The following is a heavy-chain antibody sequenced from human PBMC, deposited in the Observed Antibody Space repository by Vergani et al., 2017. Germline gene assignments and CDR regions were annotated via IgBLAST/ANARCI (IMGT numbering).Heavy chain of an antibody. J-gene: IGHJ4*02. D-gene: IGHD2-2*01. CDR1: GGSISSYY. Sequence: QVQLQQWGAGLLKPSETLSLTCAVYGGSISSYYWSWIRQPPGKGLEWIGYIYYSGSTNYNPSLKSRVTISVDTSKNQFSLKLSSVTAADTAVYYCARHVVPAALSEIDDWGQGTLVTVSS. CDR3: ARHVVPAALSEIDD. V-gene: IGHV4-59*01. CDR2: IYYSGST.